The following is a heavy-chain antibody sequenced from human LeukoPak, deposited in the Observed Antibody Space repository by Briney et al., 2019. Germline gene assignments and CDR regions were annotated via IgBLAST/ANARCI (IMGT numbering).Heavy chain of an antibody. V-gene: IGHV3-30*01. J-gene: IGHJ4*02. Sequence: GGSLRLSCAASGFTFSSYAMHWVRQAPGKGLEWVAVISYDGSNKYYADSVKGRFTISRDNSKNTLYLQMNSLGAEDTAVYYCARVSINAVVTAGDYWGQGTLVTVSS. D-gene: IGHD2-21*02. CDR2: ISYDGSNK. CDR1: GFTFSSYA. CDR3: ARVSINAVVTAGDY.